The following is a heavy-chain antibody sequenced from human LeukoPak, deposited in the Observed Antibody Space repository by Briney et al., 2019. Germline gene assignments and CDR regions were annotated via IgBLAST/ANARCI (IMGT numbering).Heavy chain of an antibody. Sequence: GGSLRLSCAASAFTFSNYWMSWVRQAPGKGLEWVSSISSSSSYIYYADSVKGRFTISRDNAKNSLYLQMNSLRAEDTAVYYCARDIGHGDYGSDWFDPWGQGTLVTVSS. CDR1: AFTFSNYW. CDR2: ISSSSSYI. V-gene: IGHV3-21*01. CDR3: ARDIGHGDYGSDWFDP. J-gene: IGHJ5*02. D-gene: IGHD4-17*01.